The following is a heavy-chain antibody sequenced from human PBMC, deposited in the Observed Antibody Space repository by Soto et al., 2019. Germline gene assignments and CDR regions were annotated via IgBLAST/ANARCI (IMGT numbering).Heavy chain of an antibody. Sequence: SETLSLTCTVSGDSTSSGGYYWGWIRQYPGKGLEWIGYIFYRGTTFYNPSLKSRVSISVDTSNNQFSLKLSSVTAADTAVYYCARGRDLDIHSSDSSGYYTAYWGQGTLVTVSS. V-gene: IGHV4-31*03. J-gene: IGHJ4*02. D-gene: IGHD3-22*01. CDR3: ARGRDLDIHSSDSSGYYTAY. CDR1: GDSTSSGGYY. CDR2: IFYRGTT.